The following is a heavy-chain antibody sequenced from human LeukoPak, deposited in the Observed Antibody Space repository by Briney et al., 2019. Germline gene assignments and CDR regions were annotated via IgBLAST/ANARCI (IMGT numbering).Heavy chain of an antibody. CDR1: GGTFSSYA. CDR2: IIPILGIA. J-gene: IGHJ4*02. V-gene: IGHV1-69*04. CDR3: ATVDTAMVTVDY. Sequence: ASVKVSCKASGGTFSSYAISWVRQAPGQGLEWMGRIIPILGIANYAQKFQGRVMITADKSTSTAYMELSSLRSEDTAVYYCATVDTAMVTVDYWGQGTLVTVSS. D-gene: IGHD5-18*01.